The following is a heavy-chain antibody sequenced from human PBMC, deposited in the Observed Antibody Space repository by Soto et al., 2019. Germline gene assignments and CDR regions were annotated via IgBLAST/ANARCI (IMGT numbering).Heavy chain of an antibody. J-gene: IGHJ3*02. CDR3: ARVATTPVAGYDAFDI. CDR1: GYTFTGYY. Sequence: ASVTVSCKASGYTFTGYYMHWVRQAPGQGLEWMGWINPNSGGTNYAQKFQGWVTMTRDTSISTAYMELSRLRSDDTAVYYCARVATTPVAGYDAFDIWGQGTMVTVSS. D-gene: IGHD6-19*01. CDR2: INPNSGGT. V-gene: IGHV1-2*04.